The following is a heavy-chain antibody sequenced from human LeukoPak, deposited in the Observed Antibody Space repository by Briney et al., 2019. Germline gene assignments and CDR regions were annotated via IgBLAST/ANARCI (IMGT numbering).Heavy chain of an antibody. V-gene: IGHV1-69*13. J-gene: IGHJ5*02. CDR2: IIPIFGTA. D-gene: IGHD3-22*01. Sequence: SVKVSCKASGYTFTSYGISWVRQAPGQGLEWMGGIIPIFGTANYAQKFQGRVTITADESTSTAYMELSSLRSEDTAVYYCARDLRNYDSSGEFDPWGQGTLVTVSS. CDR1: GYTFTSYG. CDR3: ARDLRNYDSSGEFDP.